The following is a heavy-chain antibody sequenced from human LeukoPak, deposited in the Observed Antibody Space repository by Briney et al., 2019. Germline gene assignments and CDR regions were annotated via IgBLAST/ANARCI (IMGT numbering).Heavy chain of an antibody. D-gene: IGHD5-24*01. J-gene: IGHJ2*01. CDR3: ARGRWLHRAWSRYWYFDL. CDR1: GGSISSYY. V-gene: IGHV4-34*01. Sequence: PSETLSLTCTVSGGSISSYYWSWIRQPPGKGLEWIGEINHSGSTNYNPSLKSRVTISVDTSKNQFSLKLSSVTAADTAVYYCARGRWLHRAWSRYWYFDLWGRGTLVTVSS. CDR2: INHSGST.